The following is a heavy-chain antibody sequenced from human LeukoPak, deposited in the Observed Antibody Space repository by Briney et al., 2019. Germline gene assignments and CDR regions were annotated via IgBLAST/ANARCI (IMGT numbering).Heavy chain of an antibody. D-gene: IGHD5-18*01. Sequence: ASVKVSCKASGYTFTSYAMHWVRQAPGQRLEWMGWINAGNGNTKYSQKFQGRVTITRDTSASTAYMELSSLRSEDTAVYYCARRPLDTAMVSDAFDIWGQGTMVTVSS. CDR3: ARRPLDTAMVSDAFDI. CDR1: GYTFTSYA. J-gene: IGHJ3*02. V-gene: IGHV1-3*01. CDR2: INAGNGNT.